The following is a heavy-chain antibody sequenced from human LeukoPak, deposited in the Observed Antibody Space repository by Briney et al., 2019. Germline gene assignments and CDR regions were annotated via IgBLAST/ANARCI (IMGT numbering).Heavy chain of an antibody. CDR1: GFTFSKYW. V-gene: IGHV3-7*04. D-gene: IGHD3-16*01. CDR2: IKQDGSEK. J-gene: IGHJ4*02. Sequence: GGSLRLSCAASGFTFSKYWMTWVRQAPGKGLEWVANIKQDGSEKYYVDSVKGRFTISRDNAKNSLYLQMNSLRAEDTAVYYCARGYGYYFDYWGQGTLVTVSS. CDR3: ARGYGYYFDY.